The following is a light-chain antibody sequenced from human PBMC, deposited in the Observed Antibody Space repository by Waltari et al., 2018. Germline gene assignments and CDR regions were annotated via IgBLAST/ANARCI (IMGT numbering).Light chain of an antibody. J-gene: IGLJ2*01. CDR2: EVN. Sequence: QSALTQPRSVSGSPGQSVTISCTGTSSDVGSYTYVTWYQQHPGKAPKLIIYEVNKWPSGVPDRFSGSKSGNTASLTISGLQAEDEADYYCCSRTGRDSVIFGGGTKVTVL. V-gene: IGLV2-11*01. CDR1: SSDVGSYTY. CDR3: CSRTGRDSVI.